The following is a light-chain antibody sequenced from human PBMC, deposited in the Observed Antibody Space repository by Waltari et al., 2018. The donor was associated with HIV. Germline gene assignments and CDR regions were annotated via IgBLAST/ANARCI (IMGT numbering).Light chain of an antibody. J-gene: IGLJ3*02. Sequence: QVVLTQPPSASASLGASVRLTCTLSSGHNNYVIAWHQQQPEKGPRFLMKLNSDGRHSKGDGVPDRFSGSISGAERYLIISSLQSEDAADYFCQTWRTGLQVFGGGTRLTVL. CDR2: LNSDGRH. CDR3: QTWRTGLQV. V-gene: IGLV4-69*02. CDR1: SGHNNYV.